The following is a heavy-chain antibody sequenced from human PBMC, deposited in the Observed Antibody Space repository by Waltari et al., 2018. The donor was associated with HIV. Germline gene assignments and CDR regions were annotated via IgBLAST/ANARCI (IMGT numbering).Heavy chain of an antibody. J-gene: IGHJ4*02. CDR3: ARGQGLGTFDC. Sequence: QVQLQESGPGLVKSSETLSLTCAVSGYSISSGYYWGWIRQPPGKGLESIGIIYHSGSTYYNPSLKRRVTISADTSNNHFSLKVSSVTAADTAVYYCARGQGLGTFDCWGQGTLVTVSS. D-gene: IGHD6-19*01. CDR2: IYHSGST. CDR1: GYSISSGYY. V-gene: IGHV4-38-2*01.